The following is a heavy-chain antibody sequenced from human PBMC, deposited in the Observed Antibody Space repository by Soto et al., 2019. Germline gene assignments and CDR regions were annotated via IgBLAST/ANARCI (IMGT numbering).Heavy chain of an antibody. D-gene: IGHD3-3*02. CDR3: ARSHSFDGSIYHYYFDF. Sequence: WETLSLTCTVSGGSISSYYWSWIRQPPGGTLEWIGYIYASGATTYNPSLESRVTMSVDMPNNEFSLELTSVTAADTAVYYCARSHSFDGSIYHYYFDFWGQGTLVTVSS. CDR2: IYASGAT. V-gene: IGHV4-59*01. J-gene: IGHJ4*02. CDR1: GGSISSYY.